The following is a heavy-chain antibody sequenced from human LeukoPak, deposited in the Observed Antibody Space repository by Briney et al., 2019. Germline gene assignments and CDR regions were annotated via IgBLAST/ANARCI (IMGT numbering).Heavy chain of an antibody. CDR2: INAGNGNT. D-gene: IGHD2-21*02. CDR3: ARGCGSDCPNAEYFHH. V-gene: IGHV1-3*01. CDR1: GYTFTTYA. Sequence: RASVKVSCKASGYTFTTYAIHWVRQAPGQRLEWMGWINAGNGNTKYSQKFQDRVTITRDTSASTAYMELSSLRSEDTAVYYCARGCGSDCPNAEYFHHWGQGTLVIVSS. J-gene: IGHJ1*01.